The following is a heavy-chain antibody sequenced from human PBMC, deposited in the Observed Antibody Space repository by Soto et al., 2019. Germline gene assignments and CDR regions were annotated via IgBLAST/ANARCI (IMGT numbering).Heavy chain of an antibody. Sequence: ASETLSLTCSVSGGSITSHYCSWFRQPPGKGLEWIGYIHHSGSTSYNPSLKSRVTISVDTSKNQFSLKLTSVTAADTAVYYCARFSSSSWSNWFDPWGQGTLVTVSS. CDR3: ARFSSSSWSNWFDP. D-gene: IGHD6-13*01. V-gene: IGHV4-59*11. CDR1: GGSITSHY. J-gene: IGHJ5*02. CDR2: IHHSGST.